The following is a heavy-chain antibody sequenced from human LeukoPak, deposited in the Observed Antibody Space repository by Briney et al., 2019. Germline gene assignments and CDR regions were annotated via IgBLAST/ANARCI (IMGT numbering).Heavy chain of an antibody. CDR3: AREGSGSLFYYGVDV. CDR1: GGSISSSIYY. J-gene: IGHJ6*02. CDR2: IYYNGTT. V-gene: IGHV4-39*02. Sequence: SETLSLTCTVSGGSISSSIYYWGWSRQPPGEGLEWFGSIYYNGTTYDNASLKSPVTISADTSKKQFSPKLTSVTGADSGVYYCAREGSGSLFYYGVDVWGQGTTVTVSS. D-gene: IGHD3-10*01.